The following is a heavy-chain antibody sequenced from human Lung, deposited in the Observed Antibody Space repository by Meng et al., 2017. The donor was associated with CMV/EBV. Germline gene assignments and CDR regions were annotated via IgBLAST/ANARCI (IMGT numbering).Heavy chain of an antibody. CDR1: GLSTYG. J-gene: IGHJ4*02. D-gene: IGHD1-1*01. CDR2: IWFDGSSK. V-gene: IGHV3-30*02. Sequence: HVELVESGGGVVQPGGSLRLSCGASGLSTYGMHWVRQVPGKGLEWVAFIWFDGSSKYYADSVKGRFSISRDNSKNTLYLQMNSLRPEDTGVYYCAKDGKSGGYFDYWGQGTLVTVSS. CDR3: AKDGKSGGYFDY.